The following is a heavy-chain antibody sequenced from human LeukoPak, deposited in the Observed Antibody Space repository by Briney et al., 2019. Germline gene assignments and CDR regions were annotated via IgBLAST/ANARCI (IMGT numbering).Heavy chain of an antibody. Sequence: GVLRLSCAASGFTFSTYAMNWVRQAPGKGLEWVAVISDDGRHNYYADSVKGRFTISRDNAKNSLYLQMNSLRAADTAVYYCTRSYYYGSGRYGMDVWGQGTPVTVSS. CDR2: ISDDGRHN. D-gene: IGHD3-10*01. CDR1: GFTFSTYA. V-gene: IGHV3-30*04. J-gene: IGHJ6*02. CDR3: TRSYYYGSGRYGMDV.